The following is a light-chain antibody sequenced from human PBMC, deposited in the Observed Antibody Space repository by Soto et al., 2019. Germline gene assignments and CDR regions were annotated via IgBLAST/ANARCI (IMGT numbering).Light chain of an antibody. V-gene: IGLV1-40*01. Sequence: QSVLTQPPSVSGAPGQRVTISCTGSSSNIGAGYHVHWYQQLPGTAPKLLIYGNSNRPSGVPDRFSGSKSGTSASLAITGLQAEDEADYYCQSYDSSLNGWVFGGGTKITVL. J-gene: IGLJ3*02. CDR3: QSYDSSLNGWV. CDR2: GNS. CDR1: SSNIGAGYH.